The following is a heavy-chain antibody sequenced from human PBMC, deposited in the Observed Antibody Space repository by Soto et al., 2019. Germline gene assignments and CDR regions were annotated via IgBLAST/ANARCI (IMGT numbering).Heavy chain of an antibody. CDR3: ARTYCSGGSCYAAFDI. CDR1: SGSISSNNW. D-gene: IGHD2-15*01. CDR2: IYHSGST. J-gene: IGHJ3*02. V-gene: IGHV4-4*02. Sequence: QVQLQGSGPGLVKPSGTLSLTCAVSSGSISSNNWWSWVRQPPGKGLEWIGEIYHSGSTNYNPSLKSRVTISVDKSTNQFSLRLSSVTAADTAVYYCARTYCSGGSCYAAFDIWGQGTMVTVSS.